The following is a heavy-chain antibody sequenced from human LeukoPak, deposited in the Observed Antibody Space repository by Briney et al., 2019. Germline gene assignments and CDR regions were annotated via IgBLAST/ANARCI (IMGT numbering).Heavy chain of an antibody. V-gene: IGHV4-38-2*02. D-gene: IGHD4-17*01. CDR3: ASGYGDYVGY. CDR1: GYSISSGYY. CDR2: IYHSGST. Sequence: SETLSLTCTVSGYSISSGYYWGWIRQPPGKGLEWIGSIYHSGSTYYNPSLKSRVTISVDTSKNQFSLKLSSVTAADTAVYYCASGYGDYVGYWGQGTLVTVSS. J-gene: IGHJ4*02.